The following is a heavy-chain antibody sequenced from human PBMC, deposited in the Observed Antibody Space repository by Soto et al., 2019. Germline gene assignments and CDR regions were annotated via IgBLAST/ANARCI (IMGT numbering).Heavy chain of an antibody. D-gene: IGHD6-13*01. CDR3: ARGTKFPHSIAGAGTTGRNWFDP. CDR2: INHSGST. V-gene: IGHV4-34*01. Sequence: QVQLQQWGAGLLKPSETLSLTCAVYGGSFSGYYWSWIRQPPGKGLEWIGEINHSGSTNYNPSLKGRVTISVDTSNNQFSLKLSSVTAADTAVYYCARGTKFPHSIAGAGTTGRNWFDPWGQGTLVTVSS. J-gene: IGHJ5*02. CDR1: GGSFSGYY.